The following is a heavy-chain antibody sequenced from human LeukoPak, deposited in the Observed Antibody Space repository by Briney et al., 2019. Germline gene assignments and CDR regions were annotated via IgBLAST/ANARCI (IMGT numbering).Heavy chain of an antibody. J-gene: IGHJ3*02. V-gene: IGHV3-74*01. CDR2: INSDGTGT. CDR3: ARGRADAFGI. CDR1: GFTFSAHW. Sequence: GGSLRLSCAASGFTFSAHWMHWVRQAPGKGLVWVSRINSDGTGTAYADSVKGRFTISRDNSKNTLYLQMNSLRAEDTAVYYCARGRADAFGIWGQGTMVTVSS.